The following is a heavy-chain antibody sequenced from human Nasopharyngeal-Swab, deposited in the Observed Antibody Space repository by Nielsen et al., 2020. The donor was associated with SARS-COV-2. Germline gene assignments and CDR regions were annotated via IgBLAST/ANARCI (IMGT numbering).Heavy chain of an antibody. J-gene: IGHJ6*02. CDR2: ITLDGGT. CDR3: ARTLNSGYSSSWYSYYYYGMDV. Sequence: SETLSLTCAVYDGSLSGYYWSWIRQPPGKGLEWIGEITLDGGTFYNPSLKGRVTMSLDTSENQFSLKLSSVTAADTAVYYCARTLNSGYSSSWYSYYYYGMDVWGQGTTVTVS. D-gene: IGHD6-13*01. V-gene: IGHV4-34*01. CDR1: DGSLSGYY.